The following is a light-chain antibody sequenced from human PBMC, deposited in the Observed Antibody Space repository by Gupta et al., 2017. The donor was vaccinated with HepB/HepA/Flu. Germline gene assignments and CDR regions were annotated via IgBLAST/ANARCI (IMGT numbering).Light chain of an antibody. V-gene: IGLV2-14*01. Sequence: QSALTQPASVSESPGPSVTISCTGTSSDVGGYNYFPWYQQHPGKAPKLMIYDVSNRPSGVSNRFSGSKSGNTASLTISGLQAEDEADYYCSSYTSSSTLVVFGGGTKLTVL. CDR1: SSDVGGYNY. J-gene: IGLJ2*01. CDR2: DVS. CDR3: SSYTSSSTLVV.